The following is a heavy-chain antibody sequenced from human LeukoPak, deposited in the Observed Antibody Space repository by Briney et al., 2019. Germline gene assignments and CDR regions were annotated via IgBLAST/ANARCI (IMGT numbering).Heavy chain of an antibody. J-gene: IGHJ4*02. V-gene: IGHV3-11*01. CDR1: GFTFSDYY. D-gene: IGHD2-2*03. CDR3: AKDLGYCSSTSCPFDY. CDR2: ISSSGSTI. Sequence: KAGGSLRLSCAASGFTFSDYYMSWIRQAPGKGLEWVSYISSSGSTIYYADSVKGRFTISRDNAKNSLYLQMNSLRAEDTAVYYCAKDLGYCSSTSCPFDYWGQGTLVTVSS.